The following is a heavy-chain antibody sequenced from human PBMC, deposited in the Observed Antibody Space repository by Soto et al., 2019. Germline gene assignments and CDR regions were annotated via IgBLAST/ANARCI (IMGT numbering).Heavy chain of an antibody. CDR3: AREVDIAAAGTAYFVY. J-gene: IGHJ4*02. Sequence: SLRLSCAASGFTFSSYGMHWVRQAPGKGLEWVAVIWYDGSNKYYADSVKGRFTISRDNYKNTLYLQMNSLRAEDTAVYYCAREVDIAAAGTAYFVYWGQETLLTASS. V-gene: IGHV3-33*01. D-gene: IGHD6-13*01. CDR1: GFTFSSYG. CDR2: IWYDGSNK.